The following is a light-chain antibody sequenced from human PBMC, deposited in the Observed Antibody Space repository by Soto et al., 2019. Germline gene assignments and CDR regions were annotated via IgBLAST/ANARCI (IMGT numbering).Light chain of an antibody. CDR3: KQYNNWPLIT. CDR1: QSVRSN. V-gene: IGKV3D-15*01. J-gene: IGKJ5*01. CDR2: DAS. Sequence: IVMTQSPATLSVSAGERATLSCRARQSVRSNLAWYQQKPGQAPRLLIYDASTRATGIPARFSGSGSGTEFILTISSLQSEDFGLYHCKQYNNWPLITSGQGRRLE.